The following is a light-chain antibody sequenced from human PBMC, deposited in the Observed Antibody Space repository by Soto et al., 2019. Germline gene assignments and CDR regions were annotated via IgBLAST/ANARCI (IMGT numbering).Light chain of an antibody. V-gene: IGLV2-23*01. Sequence: QSALTQPASVSGSPGQSITISCTGTSSDVGSHNLVSWYQQHPGKAPKLIIYEGSKRPSGVSNRFSGSKSGNTASLTISGLQAEDEADYYCCSYAGSSTSLFGTGTKVTVL. CDR3: CSYAGSSTSL. CDR1: SSDVGSHNL. J-gene: IGLJ1*01. CDR2: EGS.